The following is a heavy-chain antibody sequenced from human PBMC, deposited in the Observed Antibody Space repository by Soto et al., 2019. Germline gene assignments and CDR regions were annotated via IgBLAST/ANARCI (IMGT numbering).Heavy chain of an antibody. D-gene: IGHD7-27*01. Sequence: PGGSLRLSCAASGFTFSSYGMHWVRQAPGKGLEWVTIISYDGSNKNYGDSVKGRFTVSRDNPGNTLSLQMNSLRPGDTGIYYCAKDWGGRLDFWGQGAWVTVSS. CDR3: AKDWGGRLDF. V-gene: IGHV3-30*18. CDR1: GFTFSSYG. J-gene: IGHJ4*02. CDR2: ISYDGSNK.